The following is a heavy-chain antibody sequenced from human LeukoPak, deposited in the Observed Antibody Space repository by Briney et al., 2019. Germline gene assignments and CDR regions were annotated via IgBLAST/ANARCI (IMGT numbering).Heavy chain of an antibody. V-gene: IGHV1-69*13. CDR2: IIPIFGTA. J-gene: IGHJ4*02. Sequence: ASVKVSCKASGGTFSSYAISWVRQAPGQGLEWMGGIIPIFGTANYAQKFQGRVTITADESTSTAYMELSRLRSDDTAVYYCARVRGQQLVGDYWGQGTLVTVSS. CDR1: GGTFSSYA. D-gene: IGHD6-13*01. CDR3: ARVRGQQLVGDY.